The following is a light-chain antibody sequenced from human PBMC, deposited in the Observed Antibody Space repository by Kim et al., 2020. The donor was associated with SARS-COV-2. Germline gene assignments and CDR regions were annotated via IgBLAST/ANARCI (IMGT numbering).Light chain of an antibody. CDR3: AAWDDSLSGVV. V-gene: IGLV1-47*01. CDR1: SSNIGSNY. Sequence: GQRVTISCSGSSSNIGSNYVCWYQQLPGTAPKLLIYRNYKRPSGVPDRFSGSKSGTSASLAISGLRSEDEAHYYCAAWDDSLSGVVFGGGTQLTVL. CDR2: RNY. J-gene: IGLJ2*01.